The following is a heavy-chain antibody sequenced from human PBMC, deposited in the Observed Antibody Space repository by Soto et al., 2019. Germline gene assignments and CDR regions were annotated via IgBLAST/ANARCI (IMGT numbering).Heavy chain of an antibody. CDR3: ARHSSTSQHYYYYMDV. D-gene: IGHD2-2*01. V-gene: IGHV2-70*11. J-gene: IGHJ6*03. CDR1: GFSLSTSGMC. Sequence: SGPTLVHPTQTLTLTCTFSGFSLSTSGMCVSWIRQPPGKALEWLARIDWDDDKYYSTSLKTRLTISKDTSKNQVVLTMTNMDPVDTATYYCARHSSTSQHYYYYMDVWGKGTTVTVSS. CDR2: IDWDDDK.